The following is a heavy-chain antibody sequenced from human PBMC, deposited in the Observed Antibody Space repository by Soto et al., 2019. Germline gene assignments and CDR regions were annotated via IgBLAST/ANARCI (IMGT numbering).Heavy chain of an antibody. CDR3: SRIAVSGTITGFDY. D-gene: IGHD6-19*01. CDR1: GGSISNSSYL. Sequence: PSETLSLTCTVSGGSISNSSYLWGWIRQPPGKGLQWIGSVSYSGSTYYNPSLKSRVTISVDTSKTQSSLRLSSATAADTAVYYCSRIAVSGTITGFDYWGQGALVTVSS. J-gene: IGHJ4*02. CDR2: VSYSGST. V-gene: IGHV4-39*01.